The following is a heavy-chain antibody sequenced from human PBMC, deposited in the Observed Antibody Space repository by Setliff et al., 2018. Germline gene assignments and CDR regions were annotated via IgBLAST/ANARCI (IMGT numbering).Heavy chain of an antibody. D-gene: IGHD5-12*01. CDR3: AREGVDIRSSTDYRYYMDV. V-gene: IGHV1-69*05. Sequence: ASVKVSCKASGGTFRSYGISWVRQAPGQGLEWMGGTIPMFGSANYAQKFQGRVTIITDEFTGTAYMELSSLRTEDTAVYYCAREGVDIRSSTDYRYYMDVWGKVTTVTVSS. CDR2: TIPMFGSA. J-gene: IGHJ6*03. CDR1: GGTFRSYG.